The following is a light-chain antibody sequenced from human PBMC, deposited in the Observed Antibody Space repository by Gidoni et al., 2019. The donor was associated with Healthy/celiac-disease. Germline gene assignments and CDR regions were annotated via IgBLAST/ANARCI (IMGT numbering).Light chain of an antibody. CDR1: QGISSY. J-gene: IGKJ1*01. CDR2: AAS. Sequence: QLTQSPSFLSASVGDRVTITCRASQGISSYLAWYQQKPGKAPKLLIYAASTLQSGVPSRFSGSGSGTEFTLTISSLQPEDFATYYCQQLNSYPRTFGQGTKVEIK. CDR3: QQLNSYPRT. V-gene: IGKV1-9*01.